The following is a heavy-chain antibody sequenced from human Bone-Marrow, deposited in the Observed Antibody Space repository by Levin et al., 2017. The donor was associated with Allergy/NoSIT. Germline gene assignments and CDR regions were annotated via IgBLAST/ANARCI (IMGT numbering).Heavy chain of an antibody. V-gene: IGHV3-48*04. Sequence: GGSLRLSCAASGFTFSSYSMNWVRQAPGKGLEWVSYISSSSSTIYYADSVKGRFTISRDNAKNSLYLQMNSLRAEDTAVYYCARDRGSGTSDNYYDGMDVWGQGTTVTVSS. CDR2: ISSSSSTI. J-gene: IGHJ6*02. CDR1: GFTFSSYS. CDR3: ARDRGSGTSDNYYDGMDV. D-gene: IGHD3-10*01.